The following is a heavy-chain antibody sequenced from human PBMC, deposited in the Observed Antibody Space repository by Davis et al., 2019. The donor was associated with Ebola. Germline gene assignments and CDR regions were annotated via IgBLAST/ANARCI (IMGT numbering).Heavy chain of an antibody. J-gene: IGHJ6*02. CDR2: INKDGSQK. CDR1: GFPFSNYW. CDR3: ARGGGSHIGGVTIFGVVIGESMDV. Sequence: GGSLRLSCAASGFPFSNYWMTWVRQASGKGPEWVALINKDGSQKNYLDSVKGRFTISRDNSKNTLYLQMGSLRAEDMAVYYCARGGGSHIGGVTIFGVVIGESMDVWGQGTTVTVSS. D-gene: IGHD3-3*01. V-gene: IGHV3-7*01.